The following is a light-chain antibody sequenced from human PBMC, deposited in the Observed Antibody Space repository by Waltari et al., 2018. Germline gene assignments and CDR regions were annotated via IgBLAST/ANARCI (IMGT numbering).Light chain of an antibody. CDR1: TSDAGGSNY. CDR3: CSYAGSYTFL. V-gene: IGLV2-11*01. CDR2: EVS. Sequence: QSALTQPRSVSGSPGQSVTISCTGTTSDAGGSNYVSWYQQHPGKAPKLMIYEVSKRPSGVPDRFSGSKSGNTASLTISGLQAEDEADYYCCSYAGSYTFLFGGGTKLTVL. J-gene: IGLJ2*01.